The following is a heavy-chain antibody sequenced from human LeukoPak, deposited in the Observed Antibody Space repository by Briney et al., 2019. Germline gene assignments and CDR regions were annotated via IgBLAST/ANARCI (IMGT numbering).Heavy chain of an antibody. CDR3: ARGGDNHGFDI. CDR1: GFTLSSYW. D-gene: IGHD1-14*01. V-gene: IGHV3-74*01. CDR2: INSDGSDT. J-gene: IGHJ3*02. Sequence: GGSLRLSCAASGFTLSSYWMHWVRQAPGKGLVWVSRINSDGSDTTYADSVKGRFTISRDNAKNTLYLQMNSLRAEDTSVFYCARGGDNHGFDIWGQGTMVTVSS.